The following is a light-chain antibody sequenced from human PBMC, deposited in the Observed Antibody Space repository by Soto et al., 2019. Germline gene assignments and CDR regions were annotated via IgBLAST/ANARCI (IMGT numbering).Light chain of an antibody. Sequence: EIVLTQSPATLSLSPGERATLSCRACQSISYNLAWYQQKPGQAPRLLIYDASNRATGVPARFSGSGSGTDFTLSISSLEPEDFAVYYCQQRGDWPLYTFGQGSRLEIK. V-gene: IGKV3-11*01. CDR1: QSISYN. CDR2: DAS. J-gene: IGKJ2*01. CDR3: QQRGDWPLYT.